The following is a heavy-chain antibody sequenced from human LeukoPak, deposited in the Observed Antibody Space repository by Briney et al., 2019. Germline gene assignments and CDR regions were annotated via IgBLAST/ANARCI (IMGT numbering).Heavy chain of an antibody. J-gene: IGHJ5*02. CDR3: ARGVKHCSSTSCHLNWFDP. D-gene: IGHD2-2*01. V-gene: IGHV1-2*06. CDR1: GYTFTSYG. CDR2: INPNSGGT. Sequence: ASVKVSCKASGYTFTSYGISWVRQAPGQGLEWMGRINPNSGGTNYAQKLQGRVTMTRDTSISTAYMELSRLRSDDTAVYYCARGVKHCSSTSCHLNWFDPWGQGTLVTVSS.